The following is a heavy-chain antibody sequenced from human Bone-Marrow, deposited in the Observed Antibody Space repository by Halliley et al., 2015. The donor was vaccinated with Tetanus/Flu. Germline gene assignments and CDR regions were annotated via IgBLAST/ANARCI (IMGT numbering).Heavy chain of an antibody. Sequence: GLVKPSETLTLTCAVYGGSFGDSGYYWNWCRQPPGKGLEWIGEIIPYGNINYNQSLQSRVTISVDTSKNQFSLKLSSVTAADTAVYYCARGLAYCGGDCSGSFDYWGQGTLVTVSS. CDR1: GGSFGDSGYY. CDR2: IIPYGNI. CDR3: ARGLAYCGGDCSGSFDY. V-gene: IGHV4-34*01. D-gene: IGHD2-21*02. J-gene: IGHJ4*02.